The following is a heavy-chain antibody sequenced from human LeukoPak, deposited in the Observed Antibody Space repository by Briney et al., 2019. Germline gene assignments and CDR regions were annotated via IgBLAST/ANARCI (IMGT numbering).Heavy chain of an antibody. Sequence: SETPSLTCTVSGGSISSGDYYWSWIRQPPGKGLEWIGYIYYSGSTYYNPSLKSRVTISVDTSKNQFSLKLSSVTAADTAVYYCASGGDWGDWYFGLWGRGTLVTVSS. V-gene: IGHV4-30-4*01. J-gene: IGHJ2*01. CDR1: GGSISSGDYY. CDR2: IYYSGST. D-gene: IGHD2-21*02. CDR3: ASGGDWGDWYFGL.